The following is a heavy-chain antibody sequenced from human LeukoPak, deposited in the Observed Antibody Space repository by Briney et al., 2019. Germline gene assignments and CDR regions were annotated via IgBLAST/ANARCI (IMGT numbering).Heavy chain of an antibody. J-gene: IGHJ3*02. D-gene: IGHD6-19*01. CDR3: AKDRTIAVVRDVLDI. CDR1: GFTFSSYS. V-gene: IGHV3-48*01. Sequence: GGSLRPSCAASGFTFSSYSMNWVRQAPGKGLEWVSYITSSSHSIYYADSVKGRFTISRDNAKNSLYLQMNSLRAEDTAVYYCAKDRTIAVVRDVLDIWGQGTMVTVSS. CDR2: ITSSSHSI.